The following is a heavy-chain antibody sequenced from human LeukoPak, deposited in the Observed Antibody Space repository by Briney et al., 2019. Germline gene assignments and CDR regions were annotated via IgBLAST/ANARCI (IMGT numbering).Heavy chain of an antibody. CDR2: ITSNGDKT. D-gene: IGHD1-26*01. J-gene: IGHJ4*02. Sequence: GGSLRLSCAVSGFTFSSYAMHWVGQAPGKGLEYVSAITSNGDKTYYGNSVKGRFTISRDNSKNTLYLQMGSLRIEDMAVYYCARGGATTLFDYWGQGTLVTVSS. CDR1: GFTFSSYA. CDR3: ARGGATTLFDY. V-gene: IGHV3-64*01.